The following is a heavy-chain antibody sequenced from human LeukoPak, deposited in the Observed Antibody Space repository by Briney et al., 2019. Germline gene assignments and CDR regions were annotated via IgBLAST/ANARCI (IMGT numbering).Heavy chain of an antibody. Sequence: GGSLRLSCAASGFTVSDNYMSWVCQAPGKGLESVSVMYNSGAPYYADSVKGRFTISRDNSKNTLYLQMSSLRVEDTAVYYCARILGLTLDNWGQGTLVTVSS. CDR1: GFTVSDNY. CDR3: ARILGLTLDN. D-gene: IGHD1-14*01. V-gene: IGHV3-66*01. CDR2: MYNSGAP. J-gene: IGHJ4*02.